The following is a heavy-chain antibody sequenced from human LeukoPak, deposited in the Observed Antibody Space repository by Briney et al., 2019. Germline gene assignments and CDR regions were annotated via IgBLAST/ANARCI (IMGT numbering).Heavy chain of an antibody. Sequence: GESLKISCKGSGYDFNTYWIAWVRQMPGKGLECMGIIYPGDSDTKYSPPFQGQVTISADKSISTAYLQWSSLKASDTAMYYCARLFGGADILTGDKLDYWGQGTLVTVPS. CDR2: IYPGDSDT. CDR1: GYDFNTYW. J-gene: IGHJ4*02. D-gene: IGHD3-9*01. V-gene: IGHV5-51*01. CDR3: ARLFGGADILTGDKLDY.